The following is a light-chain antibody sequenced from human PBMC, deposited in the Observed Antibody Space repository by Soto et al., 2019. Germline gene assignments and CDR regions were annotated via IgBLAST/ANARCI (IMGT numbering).Light chain of an antibody. CDR3: AACDGRLNGLCV. CDR1: SSNVGSLS. V-gene: IGLV1-44*01. Sequence: QSVLTQAPSASGTPGQRVTISCSGSSSNVGSLSVDWYQHLPGTAPKLLIHSNYQRPSGVPVRISGSKSGTSASLAINVLQSEDEADYYCAACDGRLNGLCVFGTGTKLTVL. J-gene: IGLJ1*01. CDR2: SNY.